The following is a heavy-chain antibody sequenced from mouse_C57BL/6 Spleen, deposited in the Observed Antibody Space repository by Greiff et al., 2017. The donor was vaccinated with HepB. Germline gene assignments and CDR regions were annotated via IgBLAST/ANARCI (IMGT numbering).Heavy chain of an antibody. CDR3: ARGDYDYDVDFDY. CDR1: GFTFSDYG. D-gene: IGHD2-4*01. CDR2: ISSGSSTI. J-gene: IGHJ2*01. V-gene: IGHV5-17*01. Sequence: EVKLMESGGGLVKPGGSLKLSCAASGFTFSDYGMHWVRQDPEKGLEWVAYISSGSSTIYYADTVKGRFTISRDNAKNTLFLQMTSLRSEDTAMYYCARGDYDYDVDFDYWGQGTTLTVSS.